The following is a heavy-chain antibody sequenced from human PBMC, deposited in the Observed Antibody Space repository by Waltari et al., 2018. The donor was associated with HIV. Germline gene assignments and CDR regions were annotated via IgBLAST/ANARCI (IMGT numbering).Heavy chain of an antibody. CDR1: GYNFTTYG. CDR2: ISGYNGDT. Sequence: QVHLVQSGAELRKPGASVTVSCKASGYNFTTYGITWVRQAPGQGLEWMGWISGYNGDTKYAQKVRGRVTMTTVTSTSTAYLEMGSLRFDDTAVYYCARDHYYGSSGYYSDYWGQGTLVTVSS. CDR3: ARDHYYGSSGYYSDY. J-gene: IGHJ4*02. D-gene: IGHD3-22*01. V-gene: IGHV1-18*01.